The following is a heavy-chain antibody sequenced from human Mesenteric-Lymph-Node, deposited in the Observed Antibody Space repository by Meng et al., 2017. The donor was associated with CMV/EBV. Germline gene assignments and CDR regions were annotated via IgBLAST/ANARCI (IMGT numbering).Heavy chain of an antibody. CDR2: IIPILGIA. D-gene: IGHD3-10*01. J-gene: IGHJ5*02. CDR1: GGTFSSYT. V-gene: IGHV1-69*02. Sequence: SVKVSCKASGGTFSSYTISWVRQAPGQGLEWMGRIIPILGIANYAQKFQGRVTITADKSTSTAYMELSSLRSEDTAVYYCARGRGRRNWFDPWGQGTLVTVSS. CDR3: ARGRGRRNWFDP.